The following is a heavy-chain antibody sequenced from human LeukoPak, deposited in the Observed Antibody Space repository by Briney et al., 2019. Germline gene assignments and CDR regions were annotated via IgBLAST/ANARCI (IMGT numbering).Heavy chain of an antibody. CDR1: GFTFSSYA. CDR2: ISYDGSNK. CDR3: AKDSGTYWVDYYYMDV. Sequence: GGSLRLSCAASGFTFSSYAMHWVRQAPGKGLEWVAVISYDGSNKYYADSVKGRFTISRDNSKNTLYLQMNSLRAEDTAVYYCAKDSGTYWVDYYYMDVWGKGTTVTVSS. D-gene: IGHD1-26*01. J-gene: IGHJ6*03. V-gene: IGHV3-30-3*01.